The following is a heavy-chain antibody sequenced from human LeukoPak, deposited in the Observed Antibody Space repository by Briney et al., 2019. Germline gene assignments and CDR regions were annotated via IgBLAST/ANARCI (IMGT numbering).Heavy chain of an antibody. CDR3: ARRVTVIYYMDL. D-gene: IGHD3-22*01. V-gene: IGHV4-34*01. J-gene: IGHJ6*03. CDR2: INGSGGT. CDR1: GGSFSGYY. Sequence: SETLSLTCAVYGGSFSGYYWTWIRQFSGRGLEWIGEINGSGGTNSNPSLKSRVTMSVDTSKNQFSLKLTPVTAADTAVYYCARRVTVIYYMDLWGKGTTVTVSS.